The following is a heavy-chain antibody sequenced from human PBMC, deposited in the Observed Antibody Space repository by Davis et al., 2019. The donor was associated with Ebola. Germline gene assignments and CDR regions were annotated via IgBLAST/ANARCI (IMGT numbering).Heavy chain of an antibody. CDR3: ARDHYEFWSGNPGHFDY. Sequence: SVKVSCMASGYTFTGYYLHWVRQAPGQGLEWMGWINTNSGGTKHAQKLQGRVTMTTDTSTSTAYMELRSLRSDDTAVYYCARDHYEFWSGNPGHFDYWGQGTLVTVSS. J-gene: IGHJ4*02. CDR1: GYTFTGYY. D-gene: IGHD3-3*01. CDR2: INTNSGGT. V-gene: IGHV1-2*02.